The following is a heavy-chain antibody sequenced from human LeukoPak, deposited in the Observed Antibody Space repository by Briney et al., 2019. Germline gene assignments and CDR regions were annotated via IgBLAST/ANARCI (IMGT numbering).Heavy chain of an antibody. V-gene: IGHV4-38-2*02. CDR3: VRDGGFYYTASPNSWFDP. Sequence: SEALSLTCLVSGFSISSDDCWGWIRQPPGKGLEWIGSISNRGSPYYNPSLKSRVTMSVDTPNNHFSLRLSSVTAADTAVYYCVRDGGFYYTASPNSWFDPWGQGTLVTVSS. J-gene: IGHJ5*02. CDR1: GFSISSDDC. D-gene: IGHD2-15*01. CDR2: ISNRGSP.